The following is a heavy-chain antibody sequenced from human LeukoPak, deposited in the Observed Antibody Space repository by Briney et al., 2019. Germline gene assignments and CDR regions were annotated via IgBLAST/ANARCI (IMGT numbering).Heavy chain of an antibody. Sequence: PGGSLRLSCVASGFIFSNYKMNWVRQAPGKGLEWISYINGSSSLIYYADSVKGRFTISRDNSKNTLYLQMNSLRAEDTAVYYCAKVVGIAAAYDAFDIWGQGTMVAVSS. V-gene: IGHV3-48*01. CDR3: AKVVGIAAAYDAFDI. J-gene: IGHJ3*02. CDR1: GFIFSNYK. D-gene: IGHD6-13*01. CDR2: INGSSSLI.